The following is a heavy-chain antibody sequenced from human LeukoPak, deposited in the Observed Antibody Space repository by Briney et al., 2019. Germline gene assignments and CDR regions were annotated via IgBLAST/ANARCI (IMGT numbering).Heavy chain of an antibody. CDR2: ISGSGGST. D-gene: IGHD6-25*01. Sequence: GGSLRLSCAASGFTFSSYAMSWVRQAPGKGLEWVSAISGSGGSTYYADSVKGRFTIPRDNSKNTLYLQMNSLRAEDTAVYYCAKDRDERTLFDYWGQGTLVTVSS. V-gene: IGHV3-23*01. CDR3: AKDRDERTLFDY. J-gene: IGHJ4*02. CDR1: GFTFSSYA.